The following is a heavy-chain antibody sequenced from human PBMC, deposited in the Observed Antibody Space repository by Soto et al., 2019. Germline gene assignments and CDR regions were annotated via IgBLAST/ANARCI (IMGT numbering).Heavy chain of an antibody. CDR2: ISGSGGST. CDR3: AKGRPVYCCSTSCYRIAFDGSSWYLDY. V-gene: IGHV3-23*01. Sequence: GGSLRLSCAASGFTFSSYAMSWVRQAPGKGLEWVSAISGSGGSTYYADSVKGRFTISRDNSKNTLYLQMNSLRAEDTAVYYCAKGRPVYCCSTSCYRIAFDGSSWYLDYWGQGTLVNVSS. D-gene: IGHD2-2*01. J-gene: IGHJ4*02. CDR1: GFTFSSYA.